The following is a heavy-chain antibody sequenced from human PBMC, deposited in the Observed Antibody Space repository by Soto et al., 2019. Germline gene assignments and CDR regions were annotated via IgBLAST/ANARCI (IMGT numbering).Heavy chain of an antibody. J-gene: IGHJ4*02. CDR2: ISGSGGTT. Sequence: GGSLRLSCAASGFSFGSYAMSWVRQAPGKGLEWVSAISGSGGTTYFADSVTGRFTISRDSSKNTLYLQMNSLRAEDTAVYYCAKVRRDGYSHFDYWGQGTLVTVSS. CDR1: GFSFGSYA. CDR3: AKVRRDGYSHFDY. V-gene: IGHV3-23*01. D-gene: IGHD5-18*01.